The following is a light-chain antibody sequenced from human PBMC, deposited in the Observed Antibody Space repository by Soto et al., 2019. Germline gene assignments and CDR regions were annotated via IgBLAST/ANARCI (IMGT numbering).Light chain of an antibody. CDR1: SSDISAYNY. V-gene: IGLV2-14*01. CDR3: SSWTSTNTWV. Sequence: QSALTQPASVSGSPGQSITISCTGPSSDISAYNYVSWFQQYPGKAPRLMIYEVNNRPSGVSSRFSASKSGDTASLTISGLQAEDEADYYCSSWTSTNTWVFGGGTKLTV. CDR2: EVN. J-gene: IGLJ3*02.